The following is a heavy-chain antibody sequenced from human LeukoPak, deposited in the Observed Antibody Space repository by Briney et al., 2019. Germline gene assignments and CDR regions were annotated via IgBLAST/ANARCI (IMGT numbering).Heavy chain of an antibody. V-gene: IGHV3-74*01. CDR1: GFTFSNYW. Sequence: PGGSLRLSCAASGFTFSNYWMHWVRQAPGKGLVWVSRINTDGGSTTYADSVKGRFTISRDNAKSTLYLQMNSLRAEDTAVYYCVFGYYYDSGSQYNWFDTWGQGTLVTVSS. CDR2: INTDGGST. CDR3: VFGYYYDSGSQYNWFDT. J-gene: IGHJ5*02. D-gene: IGHD3-10*01.